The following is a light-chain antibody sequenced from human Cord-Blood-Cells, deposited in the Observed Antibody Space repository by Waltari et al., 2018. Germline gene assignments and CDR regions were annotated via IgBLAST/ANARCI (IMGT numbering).Light chain of an antibody. J-gene: IGKJ1*01. Sequence: SPYSLGGSLGDRDGIHFQSTQSVLYSSNKKIYQECFQQKPGQPPPLLMYWASTRESGVSDRFSGSGSGTDFTIPISSLQAEDVAVYYCQQYYSTPRTFGQGAKLEIK. CDR3: QQYYSTPRT. V-gene: IGKV4-1*01. CDR1: QSVLYSSNKKIY. CDR2: WAS.